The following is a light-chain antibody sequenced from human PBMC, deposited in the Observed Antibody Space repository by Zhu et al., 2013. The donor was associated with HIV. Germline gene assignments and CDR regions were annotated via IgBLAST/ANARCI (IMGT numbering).Light chain of an antibody. J-gene: IGKJ3*01. V-gene: IGKV3-20*01. CDR2: GSS. CDR3: QQYDRGLFT. Sequence: EIVLTQSPGTLSLSPGERATLSCRASQSVSSNYLAWYQQKPGQAPRLLIYGSSNRATGIPDRFSGGGSGTDFTLTISRLEPEDFAVYYCQQYDRGLFTFSPGTTVDIK. CDR1: QSVSSNY.